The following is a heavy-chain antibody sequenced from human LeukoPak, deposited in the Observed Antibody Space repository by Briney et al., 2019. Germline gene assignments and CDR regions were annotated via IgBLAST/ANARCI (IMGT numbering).Heavy chain of an antibody. CDR1: GYTFTNYW. J-gene: IGHJ6*02. CDR2: IYPGDSDT. CDR3: ARRGGTVIPGELSYYFYRMDV. V-gene: IGHV5-51*01. D-gene: IGHD4-17*01. Sequence: GESLKISCKASGYTFTNYWIGWVRQMPGKGLEWMGVIYPGDSDTRYSPSFQGHVTISADKSISTAYLQWSSLKASDTAMYYCARRGGTVIPGELSYYFYRMDVWGQGTTVTVSS.